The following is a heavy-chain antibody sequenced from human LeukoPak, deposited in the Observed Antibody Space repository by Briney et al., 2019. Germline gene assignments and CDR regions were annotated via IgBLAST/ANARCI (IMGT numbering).Heavy chain of an antibody. V-gene: IGHV4-59*12. CDR2: IYYSGST. D-gene: IGHD3-10*01. Sequence: SETLSLTCTVSGDSISSYYWSWIRQPPGKGLEWIGYIYYSGSTNYNPSLKSRVTISVDTSKNQSSLKLSSVTAADTAVYYCAGDYGSGSYRFDYWGQGTLVTVSS. CDR1: GDSISSYY. CDR3: AGDYGSGSYRFDY. J-gene: IGHJ4*02.